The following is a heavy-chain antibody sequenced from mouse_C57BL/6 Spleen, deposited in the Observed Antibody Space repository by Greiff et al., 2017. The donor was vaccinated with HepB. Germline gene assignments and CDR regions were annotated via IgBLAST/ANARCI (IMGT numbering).Heavy chain of an antibody. V-gene: IGHV5-4*03. CDR1: GFTFSSYA. Sequence: DVMLVESGGGLVKPGGSLKLSCAASGFTFSSYAMSWVRQTPEKRLEWVATISDGGSYTYYPDNVKGRFTISRDNAKNNLYLQMSHLKSEDTAMYYCARWGDYDGTFAYWGQGTLVTVSA. D-gene: IGHD2-4*01. CDR3: ARWGDYDGTFAY. CDR2: ISDGGSYT. J-gene: IGHJ3*01.